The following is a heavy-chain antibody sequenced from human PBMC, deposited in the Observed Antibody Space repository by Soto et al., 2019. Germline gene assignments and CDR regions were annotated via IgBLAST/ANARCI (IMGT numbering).Heavy chain of an antibody. CDR3: AREDGGPDSCGYAFNT. D-gene: IGHD3-22*01. Sequence: ASVKISCKTSGYTFTAYYIHWVRQAPGQGLEWVGWINPSSGDTNYAQKFQDRVTMTRDTSISATYMELSWLRSDDTAVYYCAREDGGPDSCGYAFNTWGEGTKVTVSS. V-gene: IGHV1-2*02. CDR1: GYTFTAYY. CDR2: INPSSGDT. J-gene: IGHJ3*02.